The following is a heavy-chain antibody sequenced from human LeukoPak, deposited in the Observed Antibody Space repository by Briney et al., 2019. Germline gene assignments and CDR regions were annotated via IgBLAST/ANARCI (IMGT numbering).Heavy chain of an antibody. CDR1: GGSISSYY. Sequence: SETLSLTCTVSGGSISSYYWDWIRQSPGKGLEWIGSLYYTGTTYYNPSLKGRVSISVDTSKNQFSLKLSSVTAADTAVYYCTRKQWLAPFGYWGQGTLVTVSS. V-gene: IGHV4-39*01. CDR3: TRKQWLAPFGY. CDR2: LYYTGTT. J-gene: IGHJ4*02. D-gene: IGHD6-19*01.